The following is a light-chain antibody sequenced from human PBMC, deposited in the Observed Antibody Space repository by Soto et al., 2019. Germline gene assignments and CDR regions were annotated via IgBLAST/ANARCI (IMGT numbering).Light chain of an antibody. Sequence: QSALTQPASVSGSPGQSITISCTGTSSDVGGYDDVSWYQQHPGKVPKLRIYDVSSRPSGVSNRFSGSKSGNTASLTISGLQAEDEADYYCSSYASSSTLVFGGGTKRTVL. CDR3: SSYASSSTLV. CDR1: SSDVGGYDD. CDR2: DVS. J-gene: IGLJ2*01. V-gene: IGLV2-14*01.